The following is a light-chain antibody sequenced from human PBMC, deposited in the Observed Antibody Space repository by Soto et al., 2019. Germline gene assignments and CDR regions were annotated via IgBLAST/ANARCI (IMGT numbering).Light chain of an antibody. CDR1: PSVGSSY. V-gene: IGKV3-20*01. J-gene: IGKJ1*01. Sequence: DILLTQSPGILSLSPGERATLSCRASPSVGSSYLAWYQQKPGQPPRLLIYGASTRATGISDRFSGSGSGTDFTLTIIRLEPDDFAVYYCQQYSSPPRTFGQGTKVELK. CDR2: GAS. CDR3: QQYSSPPRT.